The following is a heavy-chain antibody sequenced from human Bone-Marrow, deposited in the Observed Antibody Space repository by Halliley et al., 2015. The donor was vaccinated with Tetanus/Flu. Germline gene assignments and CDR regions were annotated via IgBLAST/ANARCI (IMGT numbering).Heavy chain of an antibody. J-gene: IGHJ2*01. D-gene: IGHD3-3*01. CDR2: HRGNP. V-gene: IGHV4-34*01. Sequence: HRGNPGSNPSLKSRFTISVDQSKTQFSLNLSCVAAADTAVYYCARVAFFGVVIMPNYWYFDLWGRGALVTVSS. CDR3: ARVAFFGVVIMPNYWYFDL.